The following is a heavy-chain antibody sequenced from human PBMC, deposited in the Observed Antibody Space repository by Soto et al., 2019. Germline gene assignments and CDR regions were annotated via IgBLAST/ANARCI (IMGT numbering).Heavy chain of an antibody. CDR1: GFTFSSYG. CDR2: IWYDGSNK. V-gene: IGHV3-33*01. CDR3: ARDEPMTNAFDI. Sequence: PGGSLRLSCAASGFTFSSYGMHWVRQAPGKGLEWVAVIWYDGSNKYYADSVKGRFTISRDNSKNTLYLQMNSLRAEDTAVYYCARDEPMTNAFDIWGQGTMVTLSS. J-gene: IGHJ3*02.